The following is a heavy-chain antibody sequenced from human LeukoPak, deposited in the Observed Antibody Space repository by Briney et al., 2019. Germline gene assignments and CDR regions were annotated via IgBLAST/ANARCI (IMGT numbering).Heavy chain of an antibody. CDR1: GGSISSGGYY. D-gene: IGHD4-11*01. V-gene: IGHV4-31*03. CDR2: IYYSGST. CDR3: ARGSTYSNYAGHWFDP. J-gene: IGHJ5*02. Sequence: SQTLSLTCTVSGGSISSGGYYWSWIRQHPGKGLEWIGYIYYSGSTYYNPSLKSRVTISVDTSKNQFSLKLSSVTAADTAVYYCARGSTYSNYAGHWFDPWSQGTLVTVSS.